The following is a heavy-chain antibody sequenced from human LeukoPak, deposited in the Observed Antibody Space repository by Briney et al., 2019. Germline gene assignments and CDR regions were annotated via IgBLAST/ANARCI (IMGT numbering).Heavy chain of an antibody. CDR1: GFTFSSYS. V-gene: IGHV3-21*01. CDR3: AREGASSFDILTGFFS. CDR2: FSSSSSYI. J-gene: IGHJ5*02. D-gene: IGHD3-9*01. Sequence: GGSLRLSCAASGFTFSSYSMTWVRQAPGKGLEWVSSFSSSSSYIYYADSVKGRFTISRDNAKNSVYLQMNSLRAEDTAVYYCAREGASSFDILTGFFSWGQGTLVTVSS.